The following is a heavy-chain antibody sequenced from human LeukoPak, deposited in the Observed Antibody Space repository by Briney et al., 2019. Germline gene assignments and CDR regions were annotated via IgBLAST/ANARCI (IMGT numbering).Heavy chain of an antibody. CDR3: ATALAYCGGDCPGGAFDI. D-gene: IGHD2-21*02. J-gene: IGHJ3*02. V-gene: IGHV4-38-2*02. Sequence: PSETLSLTCTVSGYSISSGYYWGWIRQPPGKGLEWIGSIYHSGSTYYNPSLKSRVTISVDTSKNQFSLKLSSVTAADTAVYYCATALAYCGGDCPGGAFDIWGQGTMVTVSS. CDR1: GYSISSGYY. CDR2: IYHSGST.